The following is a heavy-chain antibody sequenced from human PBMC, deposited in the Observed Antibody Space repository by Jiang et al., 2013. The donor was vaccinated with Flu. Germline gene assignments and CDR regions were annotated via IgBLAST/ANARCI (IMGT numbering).Heavy chain of an antibody. CDR3: ARATYYDILTGYYNGHNWFDP. Sequence: VQLLESGGGLVKPGGSLRLSCAASGFTFSSYSMNWVRQAPGKGLEWVSSISSSSSYIYYADSVKGRFTISRDNAKNSLYLQMNSLRAEDTAVYYCARATYYDILTGYYNGHNWFDPWGQGTLVTVSS. V-gene: IGHV3-21*01. CDR1: GFTFSSYS. J-gene: IGHJ5*02. CDR2: ISSSSSYI. D-gene: IGHD3-9*01.